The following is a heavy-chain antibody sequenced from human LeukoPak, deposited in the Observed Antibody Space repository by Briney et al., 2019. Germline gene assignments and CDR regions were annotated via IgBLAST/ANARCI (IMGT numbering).Heavy chain of an antibody. CDR3: ARVSAGGWYFDL. CDR2: FDPEDGET. D-gene: IGHD4-23*01. J-gene: IGHJ2*01. CDR1: GYTLTELS. V-gene: IGHV1-24*01. Sequence: ASVKVSCKVSGYTLTELSMHWVRQAPGKGLEWMGGFDPEDGETIYAQKFQGRVTMTEDTSTDTAYVELSSLRSEDTAVYYCARVSAGGWYFDLWGRGILVTVSS.